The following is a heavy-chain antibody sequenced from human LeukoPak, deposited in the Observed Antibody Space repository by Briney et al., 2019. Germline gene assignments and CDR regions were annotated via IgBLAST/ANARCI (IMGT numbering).Heavy chain of an antibody. D-gene: IGHD3-22*01. Sequence: GGSLRLSCAASGFTFSTYEMNWVRQAPGKGLEWVSYISSSGSSIYYADSVKGRFTISRDNSKNTLYLQMGSLRAEDMAVYYCARASGSGYYYYYYYMDVWGKGTTVTVSS. J-gene: IGHJ6*03. CDR2: ISSSGSSI. CDR1: GFTFSTYE. CDR3: ARASGSGYYYYYYYMDV. V-gene: IGHV3-48*03.